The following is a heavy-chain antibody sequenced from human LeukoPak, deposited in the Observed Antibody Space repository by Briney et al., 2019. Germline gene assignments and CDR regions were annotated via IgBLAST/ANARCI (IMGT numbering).Heavy chain of an antibody. CDR3: ARDLLSGSSDAFDI. CDR1: EFTFSSYW. Sequence: PGGSLRLSCAASEFTFSSYWMSWVRQAPGKGLEWVANIKQDGSEKYYVDSVKGRFTISRDNAKNSLYLQMNSLRAEDTAVYYCARDLLSGSSDAFDIWGQRTMVTVSS. CDR2: IKQDGSEK. D-gene: IGHD1-26*01. J-gene: IGHJ3*02. V-gene: IGHV3-7*01.